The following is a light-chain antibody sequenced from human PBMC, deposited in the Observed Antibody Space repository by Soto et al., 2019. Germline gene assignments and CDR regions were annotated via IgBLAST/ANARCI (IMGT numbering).Light chain of an antibody. CDR3: QTWGTGSHVV. CDR1: SGHSSYA. Sequence: QPVLTQSPSASASLGASVKLTCTLSSGHSSYAIAWHQQQPEKGPRYLMKLDSDGSHTKGDAIPARFSGSSSGAERYLTISSLQSEDEADYYCQTWGTGSHVVFGGGTKLTVL. J-gene: IGLJ2*01. V-gene: IGLV4-69*01. CDR2: LDSDGSH.